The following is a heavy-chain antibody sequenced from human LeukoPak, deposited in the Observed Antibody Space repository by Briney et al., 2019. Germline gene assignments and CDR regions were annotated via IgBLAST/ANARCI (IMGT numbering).Heavy chain of an antibody. J-gene: IGHJ4*02. CDR3: ARVEGAAYFDY. V-gene: IGHV3-53*01. D-gene: IGHD1-26*01. CDR1: GFTLSSNY. Sequence: GGSLRLSCAASGFTLSSNYMSWVRQAPGKGLEWVSVIYSGGSTYYADSVKGRFTISRDNSKNTLYLQMNSLRAEDTAVYYCARVEGAAYFDYWGQGTLVTVSS. CDR2: IYSGGST.